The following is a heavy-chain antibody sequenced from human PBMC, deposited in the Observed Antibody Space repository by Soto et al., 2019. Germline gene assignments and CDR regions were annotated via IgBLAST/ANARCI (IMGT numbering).Heavy chain of an antibody. CDR1: GGTFSSYA. D-gene: IGHD3-3*01. Sequence: SVKVSCKASGGTFSSYAISWVRQAPGQGLEWMGGIIPIFGTANYAQKFQGRVTITADESTSTAYMELRSLRSDDTAIYYCARDPHEFWTSYWFDPWGQGTPVTVSS. J-gene: IGHJ5*02. V-gene: IGHV1-69*13. CDR3: ARDPHEFWTSYWFDP. CDR2: IIPIFGTA.